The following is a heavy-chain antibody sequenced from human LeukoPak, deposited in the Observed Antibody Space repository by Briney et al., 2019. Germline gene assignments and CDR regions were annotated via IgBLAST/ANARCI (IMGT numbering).Heavy chain of an antibody. CDR2: IYYSGSP. V-gene: IGHV4-30-4*08. J-gene: IGHJ4*02. CDR1: GGSISSGDYY. Sequence: SETLSLTCTVSGGSISSGDYYWSWIRQPPGKGLEWHGYIYYSGSPYYNPSLKSRVTISVDTSKNQFSLKLSSVTAADTAVYYCARAPTTMFRYLPRAFDYWGQGTLVTVSS. D-gene: IGHD3-10*01. CDR3: ARAPTTMFRYLPRAFDY.